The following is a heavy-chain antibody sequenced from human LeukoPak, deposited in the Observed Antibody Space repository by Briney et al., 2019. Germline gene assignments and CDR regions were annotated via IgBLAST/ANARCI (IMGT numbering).Heavy chain of an antibody. V-gene: IGHV3-23*01. J-gene: IGHJ4*02. CDR2: ISGAGSST. CDR3: ALRRYTGSYSSLDY. CDR1: GFTFSHYA. D-gene: IGHD1-26*01. Sequence: GGSLRLSCVASGFTFSHYAMSWVRQAPGKGLEWVSAISGAGSSTYYASSVKGRFTISRDTSKNTLYLQMTSLRAEDTAVYHCALRRYTGSYSSLDYWGQGTLVTVSS.